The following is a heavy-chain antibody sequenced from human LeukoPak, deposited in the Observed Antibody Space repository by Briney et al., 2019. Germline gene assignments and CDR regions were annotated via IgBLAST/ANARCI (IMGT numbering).Heavy chain of an antibody. Sequence: SETLSLTCTVSGYSISSGYYWGWIRQPPGKGLEWIGSIYHSGSTYYNPSLKSRVTISVDTSKNQFSLKLSSVTAADTAVYYRARAQGGDYWGQGTPVTVSS. J-gene: IGHJ4*02. CDR2: IYHSGST. D-gene: IGHD1-26*01. V-gene: IGHV4-38-2*02. CDR3: ARAQGGDY. CDR1: GYSISSGYY.